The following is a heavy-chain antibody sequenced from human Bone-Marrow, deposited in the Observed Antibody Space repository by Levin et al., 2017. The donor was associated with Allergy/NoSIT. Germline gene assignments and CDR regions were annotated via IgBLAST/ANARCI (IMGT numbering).Heavy chain of an antibody. CDR3: ALATGVAPYAMDV. D-gene: IGHD1-14*01. V-gene: IGHV1-18*01. CDR2: ISAYNGRT. J-gene: IGHJ6*02. CDR1: GYTFSSYA. Sequence: ASVKVSCKGSGYTFSSYAMSWVRQAPGQGLEWMGWISAYNGRTTYAERLQGRVIMTTDISTSTAYMELRRLTSDDTAVYYCALATGVAPYAMDVWGQGTTVTVSS.